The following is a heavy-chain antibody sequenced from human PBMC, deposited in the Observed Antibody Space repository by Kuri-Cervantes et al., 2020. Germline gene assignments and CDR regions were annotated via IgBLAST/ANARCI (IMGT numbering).Heavy chain of an antibody. CDR2: IKQDGSEK. Sequence: GESLKISCAASGFTFSSYWMGWVRQAPGKGLEWVANIKQDGSEKYYVDSVKGRFTISRDNAKNSLYLQMNSLRAEDTAVYYCATLPRDSSGWYFSYYYGMDVWGQGTTVTVSS. D-gene: IGHD6-19*01. CDR3: ATLPRDSSGWYFSYYYGMDV. V-gene: IGHV3-7*01. CDR1: GFTFSSYW. J-gene: IGHJ6*02.